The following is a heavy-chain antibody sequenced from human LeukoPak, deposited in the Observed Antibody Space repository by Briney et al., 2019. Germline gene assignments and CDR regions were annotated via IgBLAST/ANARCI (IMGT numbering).Heavy chain of an antibody. Sequence: ASVKVSCKASGYTFTNYYIHWVRQAPGHGLEWMGISNPSGDRTNYAQKFQGRVTMTGDTSTSTVYMDLSSLRSEDTAVYYCARWTTTFLDYWGQGTLVTVSS. V-gene: IGHV1-46*01. J-gene: IGHJ4*02. CDR1: GYTFTNYY. D-gene: IGHD1-1*01. CDR3: ARWTTTFLDY. CDR2: SNPSGDRT.